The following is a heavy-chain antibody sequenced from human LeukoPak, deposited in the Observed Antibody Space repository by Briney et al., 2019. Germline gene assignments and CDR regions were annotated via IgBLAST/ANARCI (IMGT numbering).Heavy chain of an antibody. Sequence: RTGGSLRLSCAASGFTFISYAMHWVRQAPGKGLERVAVISYDGNYADSVKGRFTISRDNSKNTLYLQMNSLRAEDPAVYYCARDVGATSTTVGSYWGQGTLVTVSS. V-gene: IGHV3-30*04. CDR2: ISYDG. D-gene: IGHD4-23*01. CDR3: ARDVGATSTTVGSY. CDR1: GFTFISYA. J-gene: IGHJ4*02.